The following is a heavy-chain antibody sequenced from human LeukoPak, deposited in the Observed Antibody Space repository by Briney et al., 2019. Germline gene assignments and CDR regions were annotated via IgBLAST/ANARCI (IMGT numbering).Heavy chain of an antibody. Sequence: GGSLRLSCTASEFTLGSYWVSWVRQTPAKGLEWIANIRQDGNIKYYVDSVRGRFSISRDNAKNSLYLQMNSLRAEDMAAYYCAKDPGGSSGYSYAYFDYWGQGTLVTVSS. D-gene: IGHD3-22*01. CDR2: IRQDGNIK. CDR1: EFTLGSYW. CDR3: AKDPGGSSGYSYAYFDY. V-gene: IGHV3-7*03. J-gene: IGHJ4*02.